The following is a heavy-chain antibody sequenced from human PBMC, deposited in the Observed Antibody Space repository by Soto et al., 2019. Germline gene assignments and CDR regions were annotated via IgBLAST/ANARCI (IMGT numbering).Heavy chain of an antibody. Sequence: SETLSLSCSVSGGPIDNYYWSWIRQAPGRGLEWIGYVYHNGRTSYNPSLKSRVSISVDRSKNQFSLNLSSVTAADTAVYYCAREDRISAPGGIWFHHWGQGTLVTVSS. V-gene: IGHV4-59*01. CDR2: VYHNGRT. J-gene: IGHJ5*02. CDR1: GGPIDNYY. CDR3: AREDRISAPGGIWFHH. D-gene: IGHD6-13*01.